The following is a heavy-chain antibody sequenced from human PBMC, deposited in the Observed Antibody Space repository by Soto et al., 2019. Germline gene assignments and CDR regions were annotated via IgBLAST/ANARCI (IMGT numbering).Heavy chain of an antibody. CDR1: GFTFSSYS. CDR3: ANTNYDFWGMDG. J-gene: IGHJ6*02. CDR2: ISSSSSYI. D-gene: IGHD3-3*01. Sequence: PGGSLRLSCAASGFTFSSYSMNWVRQAPGKGLEWVSSISSSSSYIYYADSVKGRFTISRDNAKNSLYLQMNSLRAEDTAMYYCANTNYDFWGMDGWGQGTTVTVAS. V-gene: IGHV3-21*01.